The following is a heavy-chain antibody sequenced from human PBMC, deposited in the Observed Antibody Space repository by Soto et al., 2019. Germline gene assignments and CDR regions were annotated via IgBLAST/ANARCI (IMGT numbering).Heavy chain of an antibody. CDR3: ARTSGYDYFDF. CDR1: GGSISSGGYY. J-gene: IGHJ4*02. V-gene: IGHV4-31*03. Sequence: QVQLQESGPGLVKPSQTLSLTCTVSGGSISSGGYYWSWVRQHPGKGLEWIGYIYYSGRAYYNPSLKSRVTISVDTSKNQFSLNLSSVTAADTAVYYCARTSGYDYFDFWGQGTPVTVSA. CDR2: IYYSGRA. D-gene: IGHD5-12*01.